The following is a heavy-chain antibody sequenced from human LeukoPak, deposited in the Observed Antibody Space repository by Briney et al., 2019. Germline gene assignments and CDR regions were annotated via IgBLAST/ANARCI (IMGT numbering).Heavy chain of an antibody. CDR2: IYSIGNT. CDR1: GYIVNNYY. J-gene: IGHJ5*02. CDR3: VRDFRGRGQSWFDP. Sequence: GGSLRLSCSVSGYIVNNYYMTWVRHAPAKALEWVSTIYSIGNTYYAKSVKGRFNISRDNFHNTLYLQMNTLRAEDTGVYYCVRDFRGRGQSWFDPWGQGTLVTVSS. V-gene: IGHV3-66*01. D-gene: IGHD2-15*01.